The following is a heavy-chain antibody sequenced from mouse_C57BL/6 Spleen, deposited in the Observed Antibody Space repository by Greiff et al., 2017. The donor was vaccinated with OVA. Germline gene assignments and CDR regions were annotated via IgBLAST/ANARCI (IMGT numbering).Heavy chain of an antibody. CDR3: ASPLANWEFDY. V-gene: IGHV1-64*01. Sequence: QVQLQQPGAELVKPGASVKLSCKASGYTFTSYWMHWVKQRPGQGLEWIGMIHPNSGSTNYNEKFKSKATLTVDKSSSTAYMQLSSLTSEDSAVYDCASPLANWEFDYWGQGTTLTVSS. CDR1: GYTFTSYW. D-gene: IGHD4-1*01. CDR2: IHPNSGST. J-gene: IGHJ2*01.